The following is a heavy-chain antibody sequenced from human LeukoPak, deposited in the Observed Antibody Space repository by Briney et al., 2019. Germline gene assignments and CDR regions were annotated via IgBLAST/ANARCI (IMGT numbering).Heavy chain of an antibody. D-gene: IGHD6-19*01. V-gene: IGHV3-30*18. CDR1: GFTFSSYG. CDR3: AKGIAVAGLSAFDI. CDR2: ISYDGSNK. J-gene: IGHJ3*02. Sequence: GGSLRLSCAASGFTFSSYGMHWVRQAPGKGLEWVAVISYDGSNKYYADSVKGRFTISRDNSKKTLYLQMNSLRAEDTAVYYCAKGIAVAGLSAFDIWGQGTMVTVSS.